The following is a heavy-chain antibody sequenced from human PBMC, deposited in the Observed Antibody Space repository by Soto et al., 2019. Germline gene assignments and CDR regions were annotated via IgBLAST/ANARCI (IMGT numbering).Heavy chain of an antibody. CDR3: ARWDRSGLYDD. CDR1: GGSISSYS. J-gene: IGHJ4*02. V-gene: IGHV4-4*07. Sequence: SETKSLTCTLSGGSISSYSWSWIRQPAGKRLEWIGRIYTSVSTHYNPSLKSRVTMSVDTTKNQFSLKLSPVTAADTAVYYCARWDRSGLYDDWGQRTQVTVSS. CDR2: IYTSVST. D-gene: IGHD6-19*01.